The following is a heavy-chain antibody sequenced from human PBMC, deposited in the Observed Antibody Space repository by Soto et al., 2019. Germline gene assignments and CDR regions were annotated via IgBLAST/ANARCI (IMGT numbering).Heavy chain of an antibody. V-gene: IGHV3-48*01. Sequence: PLGVLRLSCAASGFTLSSYSMNWVRQAPGKGLEWVSYISSSISTIYYADSVKGRFTISRDNAMNSLYLQMNSLRAEDTALYYCGRGRAVPTPGPSLDRWGQGTLVTVSS. CDR1: GFTLSSYS. CDR3: GRGRAVPTPGPSLDR. J-gene: IGHJ4*01. D-gene: IGHD3-10*01. CDR2: ISSSISTI.